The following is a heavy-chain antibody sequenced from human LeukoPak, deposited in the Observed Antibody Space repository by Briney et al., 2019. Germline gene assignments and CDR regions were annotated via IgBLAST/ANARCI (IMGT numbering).Heavy chain of an antibody. CDR1: GFTFSSFA. V-gene: IGHV3-23*01. CDR2: ISERGSAT. CDR3: AKVLASSSIDY. D-gene: IGHD6-6*01. J-gene: IGHJ4*02. Sequence: GGSLRLSCAASGFTFSSFAMSWVRQAPGKGLEWVSAISERGSATYYADSVKGRFTISRDNSKNTVYLQMNSLRAEDTAVYYCAKVLASSSIDYWGQGTLVTVSS.